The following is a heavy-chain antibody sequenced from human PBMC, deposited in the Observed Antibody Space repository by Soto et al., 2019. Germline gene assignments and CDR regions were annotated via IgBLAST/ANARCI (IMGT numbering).Heavy chain of an antibody. CDR2: IIPIFGTA. J-gene: IGHJ4*02. Sequence: QVQLVQSGAEVKKPGSSVKVSCKASGGTFSSYAISWVRQAPGQGLEWMGGIIPIFGTANYAQKFQGRVTISADESTSTAYRELSSLRSEDTAVYYCARELGYYDSSGYFPFDYWGQGTLVTVSS. CDR1: GGTFSSYA. V-gene: IGHV1-69*12. D-gene: IGHD3-22*01. CDR3: ARELGYYDSSGYFPFDY.